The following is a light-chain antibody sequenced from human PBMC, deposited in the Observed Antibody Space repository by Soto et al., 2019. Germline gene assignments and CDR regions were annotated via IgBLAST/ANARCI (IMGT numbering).Light chain of an antibody. V-gene: IGKV3-20*01. CDR1: ERLSSVY. Sequence: EIVSTQSPGTLSLSPGERATLSCTASERLSSVYLAWYQQGPGQPPRLLIYGASNRATGIPDRFSGSGSGTDFTLIINRLEPEDVAIYYCQQYGGSPRITFGQGARREIK. J-gene: IGKJ5*01. CDR3: QQYGGSPRIT. CDR2: GAS.